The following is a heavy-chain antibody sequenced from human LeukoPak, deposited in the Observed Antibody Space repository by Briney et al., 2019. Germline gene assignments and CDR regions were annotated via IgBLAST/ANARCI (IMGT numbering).Heavy chain of an antibody. V-gene: IGHV4-31*03. Sequence: ASETLSLTCTVSGGSISSGGYYWSWIRQHPGKGLEWIGYIYYSGSTYYNPSLKSRVTISVDTSKNQFSLKLSSVTAADTAVYYCARDGIGSSSRRGYWGQGTLVTVSS. D-gene: IGHD6-13*01. CDR2: IYYSGST. J-gene: IGHJ4*02. CDR3: ARDGIGSSSRRGY. CDR1: GGSISSGGYY.